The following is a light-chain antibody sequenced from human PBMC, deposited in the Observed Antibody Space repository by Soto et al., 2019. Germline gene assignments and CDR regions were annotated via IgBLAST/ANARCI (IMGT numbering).Light chain of an antibody. Sequence: QSALTQPPSASGSPGQSVTISCTGTSSDVGLYNYVSWYQQHPGKAPKLMIYEVSKRPSGVPDRFSGSKSGNTASLTVSGLQAEDEADYYCSSYAGSKNYVVFGGGTKLTVL. V-gene: IGLV2-8*01. CDR1: SSDVGLYNY. J-gene: IGLJ2*01. CDR2: EVS. CDR3: SSYAGSKNYVV.